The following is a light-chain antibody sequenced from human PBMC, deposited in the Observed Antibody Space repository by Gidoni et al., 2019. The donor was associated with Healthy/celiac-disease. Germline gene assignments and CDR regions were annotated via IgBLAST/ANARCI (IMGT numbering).Light chain of an antibody. CDR1: QSVSSSY. CDR3: QQGLT. CDR2: GAS. Sequence: ELVFPHSPGTLSLSPGERATLSCRASQSVSSSYLAWYQQKPGQAPRLLIYGASSRATGIPDRFRGSGSGTDFTLNISRLEPEDFAVYYCQQGLTFGGXTKVEIK. J-gene: IGKJ4*01. V-gene: IGKV3-20*01.